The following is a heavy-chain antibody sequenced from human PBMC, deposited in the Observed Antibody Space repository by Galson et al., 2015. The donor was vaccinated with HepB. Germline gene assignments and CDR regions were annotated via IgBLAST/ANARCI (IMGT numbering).Heavy chain of an antibody. CDR3: ARGGGCSGGSCDREGYYYGMDV. J-gene: IGHJ6*02. D-gene: IGHD2-15*01. V-gene: IGHV3-48*02. Sequence: SLRLSCAASGFTFSSYSMNWVRQAPGKGLEWVSYISSSSSTIYYADSVKGRFTISRDNAKNSLYLQMNSLRDEDTAVYYCARGGGCSGGSCDREGYYYGMDVWGQGTTVTVSS. CDR2: ISSSSSTI. CDR1: GFTFSSYS.